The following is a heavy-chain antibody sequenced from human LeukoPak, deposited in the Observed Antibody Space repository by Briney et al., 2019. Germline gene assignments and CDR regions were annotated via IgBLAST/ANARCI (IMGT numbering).Heavy chain of an antibody. Sequence: GGSLRLSCAASGFTFSPYNMNWVRQAPGKGLEWVSSISSSSSRIYYADSVKGRFTISRDNAKSSLYLQMNSLTAEDTAMYYCARNRAVGAFDIWGQGTMVTVSS. CDR2: ISSSSSRI. V-gene: IGHV3-21*01. CDR1: GFTFSPYN. CDR3: ARNRAVGAFDI. D-gene: IGHD2/OR15-2a*01. J-gene: IGHJ3*02.